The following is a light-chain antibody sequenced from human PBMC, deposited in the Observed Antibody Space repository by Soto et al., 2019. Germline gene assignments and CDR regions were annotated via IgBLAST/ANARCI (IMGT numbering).Light chain of an antibody. Sequence: QLVLTQSPSASASLGASVKLTCTLRSGHSNYAIAWHQQQSEKGPRYLMKLNSDGSHSKGDGIPDRFSGSSSGAERYLTISCLQSEDEADYYCQTWGSGIVVFGGGTKLTVL. CDR1: SGHSNYA. J-gene: IGLJ2*01. V-gene: IGLV4-69*01. CDR3: QTWGSGIVV. CDR2: LNSDGSH.